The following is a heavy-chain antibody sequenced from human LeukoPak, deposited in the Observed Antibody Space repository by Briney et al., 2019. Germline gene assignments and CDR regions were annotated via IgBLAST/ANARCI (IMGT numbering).Heavy chain of an antibody. D-gene: IGHD3-22*01. J-gene: IGHJ4*02. Sequence: SVKVSCKASGRTFSSYAISWVRQAPGQRLEWRGGIIPIFGTATYAQKFQGRVTITMDESTSTAYMELSSLRSGDTAVYYCARHTYYYDSSGYCYAGSYYFDYWGQGTLVTVSS. CDR1: GRTFSSYA. CDR2: IIPIFGTA. CDR3: ARHTYYYDSSGYCYAGSYYFDY. V-gene: IGHV1-69*05.